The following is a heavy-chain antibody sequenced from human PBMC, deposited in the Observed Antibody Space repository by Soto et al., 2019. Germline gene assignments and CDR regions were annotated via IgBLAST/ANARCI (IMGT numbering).Heavy chain of an antibody. Sequence: GGSLRLSCAASGFTFSSYSMNWVRQAPGKGLEWVSYISSSSSTIYYADSVKGRFTISRDNAKNSLYLQMNSLRAEDTAVYYCARDSDYYYYYYMDVWGKGTTVTVSS. CDR3: ARDSDYYYYYYMDV. CDR1: GFTFSSYS. CDR2: ISSSSSTI. V-gene: IGHV3-48*01. J-gene: IGHJ6*03. D-gene: IGHD3-10*01.